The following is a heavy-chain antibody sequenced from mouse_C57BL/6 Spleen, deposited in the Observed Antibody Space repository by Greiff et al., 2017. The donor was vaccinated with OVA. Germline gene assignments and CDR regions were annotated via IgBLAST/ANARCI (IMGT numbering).Heavy chain of an antibody. Sequence: EVQLVESGGGLVKPGGSLKLSCAASGFTFSDYGMHWVRQAPEKGLEWVAYISSGSSTIYYADTVKGRFTISRDNAKNTLFLQMTSLRSEDTAMYYGARGGYYGYDEGCAMDYWGQGTSVTVSS. CDR3: ARGGYYGYDEGCAMDY. CDR1: GFTFSDYG. CDR2: ISSGSSTI. J-gene: IGHJ4*01. D-gene: IGHD2-2*01. V-gene: IGHV5-17*01.